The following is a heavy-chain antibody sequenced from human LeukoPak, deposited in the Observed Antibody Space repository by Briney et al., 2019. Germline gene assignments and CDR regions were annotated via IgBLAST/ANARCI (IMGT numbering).Heavy chain of an antibody. J-gene: IGHJ5*02. CDR1: GGSISSYY. V-gene: IGHV4-59*01. CDR2: IFYSGTT. D-gene: IGHD1-26*01. Sequence: SETLSLTCTVSGGSISSYYWTWIRQSPGKGFHWIGNIFYSGTTNYNPSLKSRVTISTDTSKNQFSLKLTSVTAADTAVYYCARGSGSYRNRFDPWGQGTLVTVSS. CDR3: ARGSGSYRNRFDP.